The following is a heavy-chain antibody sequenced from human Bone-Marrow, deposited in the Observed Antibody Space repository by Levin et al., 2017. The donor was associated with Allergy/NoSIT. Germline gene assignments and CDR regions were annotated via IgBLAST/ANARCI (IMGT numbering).Heavy chain of an antibody. V-gene: IGHV4-39*01. CDR2: IYYTGST. CDR3: ARPESLVHYYALDV. CDR1: GGSISSSSYY. Sequence: SETLSLTCSVSGGSISSSSYYWAWFRQTPGKGLEWIGSIYYTGSTHYNPSLKSRTSISVDRSKNQFSLRLSPVTAADTAVYYCARPESLVHYYALDVWGQGTTVAVSS. D-gene: IGHD1-14*01. J-gene: IGHJ6*02.